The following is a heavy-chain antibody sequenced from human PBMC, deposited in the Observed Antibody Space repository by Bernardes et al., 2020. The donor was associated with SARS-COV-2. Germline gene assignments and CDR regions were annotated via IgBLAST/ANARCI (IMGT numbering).Heavy chain of an antibody. CDR1: GFSISVSGVG. V-gene: IGHV2-5*02. J-gene: IGHJ4*02. CDR3: AHRPPPQRIYYDSSGYYYDY. CDR2: IYWDDDQ. D-gene: IGHD3-22*01. Sequence: SGPTLVKPTQTLTLTCTFSGFSISVSGVGVGWIRQPPGKALEWLAFIYWDDDQHYSPSLKSRLTITKDTSRNQVVLTMTNMDPVDTATYYCAHRPPPQRIYYDSSGYYYDYCGQGTLVTVSS.